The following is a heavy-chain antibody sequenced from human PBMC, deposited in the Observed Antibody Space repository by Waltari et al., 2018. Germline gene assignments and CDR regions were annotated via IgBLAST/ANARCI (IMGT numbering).Heavy chain of an antibody. CDR1: GYTFTSYD. J-gene: IGHJ4*02. V-gene: IGHV1-8*01. Sequence: QVQLVQSGAEVQKPLASVKVSCKASGYTFTSYDIHWVLQPPGKGLEWMGWMNPNSGNTGYAQKFQGRVTMTRNTSISTAYMELSSLRSEDTAVYYCARGDGDYWGQGTLVTVSS. CDR2: MNPNSGNT. CDR3: ARGDGDY.